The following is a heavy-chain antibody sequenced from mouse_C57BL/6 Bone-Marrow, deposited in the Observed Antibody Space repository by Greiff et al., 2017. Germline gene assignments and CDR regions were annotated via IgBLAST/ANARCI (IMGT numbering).Heavy chain of an antibody. V-gene: IGHV14-3*01. CDR2: IDPANGNT. J-gene: IGHJ2*01. Sequence: VQLQQSVAELVRPGASVKLSCTASGFTIKNTYMHWVKQRPEQGLEWIGRIDPANGNTKYAPKFQGKATLTADTSSNTAYLQLSSLTSEDTAIYYCASWDDYWGQGTTLTVSS. CDR1: GFTIKNTY. D-gene: IGHD4-1*01. CDR3: ASWDDY.